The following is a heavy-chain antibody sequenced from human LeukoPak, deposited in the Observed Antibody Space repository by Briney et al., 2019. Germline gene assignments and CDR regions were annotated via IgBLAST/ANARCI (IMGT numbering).Heavy chain of an antibody. CDR1: GFTFSSYW. CDR3: ARGVSEYYYDSSGYYTGSYDP. CDR2: ISSDGSSK. V-gene: IGHV3-74*01. D-gene: IGHD3-22*01. Sequence: GGSLRLSCAASGFTFSSYWMHWVRQAPGKGLVWVSRISSDGSSKSYADSVKGRFTFSRDNAKNTLYLQMNSLRAEDTAVYYCARGVSEYYYDSSGYYTGSYDPWGQGTLVTVSS. J-gene: IGHJ5*02.